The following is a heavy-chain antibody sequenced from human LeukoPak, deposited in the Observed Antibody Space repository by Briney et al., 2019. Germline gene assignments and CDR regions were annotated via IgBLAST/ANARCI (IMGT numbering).Heavy chain of an antibody. D-gene: IGHD3-22*01. V-gene: IGHV3-30-3*01. CDR3: ARDTAPPRYYYDSSPFF. J-gene: IGHJ4*02. CDR1: GFTFSSYA. CDR2: ISYDGSNK. Sequence: PGGSLRLSCAASGFTFSSYAMHWVRQAPGKGLEWVAVISYDGSNKYYADSVKGRFTISRDNSKNTLYLQMNSLRAEDTAVYYCARDTAPPRYYYDSSPFFWGQGTLVTVSS.